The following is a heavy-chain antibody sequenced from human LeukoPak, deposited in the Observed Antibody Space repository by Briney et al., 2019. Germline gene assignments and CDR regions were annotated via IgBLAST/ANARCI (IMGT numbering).Heavy chain of an antibody. CDR2: INHSGST. V-gene: IGHV4-34*01. D-gene: IGHD3-10*01. CDR1: GGSFSGYY. CDR3: ARDLTMVRGDWFDP. Sequence: PSETLSLTCAVYGGSFSGYYWSWIRQPPGKGLEWIGEINHSGSTNYNPSLKSRVTISVDTSKNQFSLKLSSVTAADSAVYYCARDLTMVRGDWFDPWGQGTLVTVSS. J-gene: IGHJ5*02.